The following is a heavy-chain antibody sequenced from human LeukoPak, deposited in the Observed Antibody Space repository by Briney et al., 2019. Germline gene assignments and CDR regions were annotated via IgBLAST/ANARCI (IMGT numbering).Heavy chain of an antibody. CDR3: AKTYYYDSSGYYHLV. CDR2: IYYRGST. V-gene: IGHV4-31*03. Sequence: PSETLSLTCTVSGGSISSGEYWSWIRQHPGKGLEWIGYIYYRGSTYYNPSLKSRVTISADTSKNQFSLKLRSVTAADTAVYYCAKTYYYDSSGYYHLVWGQGTLVTVSS. J-gene: IGHJ4*02. D-gene: IGHD3-22*01. CDR1: GGSISSGEY.